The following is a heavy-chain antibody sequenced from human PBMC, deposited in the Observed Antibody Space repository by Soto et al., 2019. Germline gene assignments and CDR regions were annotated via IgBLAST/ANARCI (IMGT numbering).Heavy chain of an antibody. Sequence: GGSLRLSCAASEFTFSSYGMHWVRQAPGKGLEWVARISYDGSNKYYGDSVKGRFTISRDNSKNTLSLQMNSLTVEDTAVYYCANDFNPLSPDSYFDQWGQGALVTVSS. J-gene: IGHJ4*02. D-gene: IGHD2-21*01. CDR3: ANDFNPLSPDSYFDQ. CDR1: EFTFSSYG. CDR2: ISYDGSNK. V-gene: IGHV3-30*18.